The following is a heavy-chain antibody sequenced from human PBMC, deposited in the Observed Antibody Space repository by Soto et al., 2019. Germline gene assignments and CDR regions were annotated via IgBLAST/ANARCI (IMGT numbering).Heavy chain of an antibody. CDR1: GFTFDDYA. CDR2: ISWNSGSI. CDR3: AKEREFRWFDP. V-gene: IGHV3-9*01. D-gene: IGHD3-10*01. Sequence: EVQLVESGGGLVQPGRSLRLSCAASGFTFDDYAMHWVRQAPGKGLEWVSGISWNSGSIGYADSVKGRFTISRDNAKNSLYLQMNSLRAEDTALYYCAKEREFRWFDPWGQGTLVTVSS. J-gene: IGHJ5*02.